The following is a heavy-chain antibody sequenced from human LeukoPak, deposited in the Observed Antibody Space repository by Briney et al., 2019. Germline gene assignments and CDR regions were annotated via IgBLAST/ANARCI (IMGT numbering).Heavy chain of an antibody. Sequence: GESPKISCKGSGNRFTTSWIGWARQMPGKGLEWMGIIYVGDSDTRYRPSFQGQVTISADKSLTTAYLQWSSLKASDTAMYYCARQIVTYYDIVIRYFDYWGQGTLVTVSS. V-gene: IGHV5-51*01. D-gene: IGHD3-16*01. CDR2: IYVGDSDT. CDR1: GNRFTTSW. CDR3: ARQIVTYYDIVIRYFDY. J-gene: IGHJ4*02.